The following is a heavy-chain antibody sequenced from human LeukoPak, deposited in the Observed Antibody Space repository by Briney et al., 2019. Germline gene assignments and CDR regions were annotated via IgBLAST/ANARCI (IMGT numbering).Heavy chain of an antibody. CDR3: ARVSTSCYLAFDY. J-gene: IGHJ4*02. Sequence: PGGSLRLSCADSGITFSSYWMSWVRQAPGKGLEWVANIKQDGSEKYYVDSVKGRFTTSRDNAKNSLYLQMNSLRAEDTAVYYCARVSTSCYLAFDYWGQGTLVTVSS. CDR2: IKQDGSEK. D-gene: IGHD2-2*01. CDR1: GITFSSYW. V-gene: IGHV3-7*03.